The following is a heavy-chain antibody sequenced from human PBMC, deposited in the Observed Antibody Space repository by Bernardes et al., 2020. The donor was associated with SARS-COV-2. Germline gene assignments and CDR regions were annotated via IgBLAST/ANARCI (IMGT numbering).Heavy chain of an antibody. Sequence: GGSLRLSCAASGFTFSSYGLYWVRQAPGKGLEWGAIIWFDGSNKYYADSVKGRFTISRDNSKNTLYLQMNSLRAEDTAVYFCARGEVTTSFYGMDVWGQGTTVTVSS. V-gene: IGHV3-33*01. CDR3: ARGEVTTSFYGMDV. CDR2: IWFDGSNK. CDR1: GFTFSSYG. D-gene: IGHD4-17*01. J-gene: IGHJ6*02.